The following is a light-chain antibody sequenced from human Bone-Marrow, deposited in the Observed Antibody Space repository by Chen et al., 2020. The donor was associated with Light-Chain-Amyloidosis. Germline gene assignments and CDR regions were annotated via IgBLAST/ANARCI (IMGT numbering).Light chain of an antibody. Sequence: SYELTQPPSVSVSPGQTARITCSGDDLPTKYAYWYQQKPGQAPVLVIHRDTERPSGILERLSGSSSGTTATLTISGVQAEDEADYHCQSADSSGTYEVIFGGGTKLTVL. J-gene: IGLJ2*01. CDR3: QSADSSGTYEVI. V-gene: IGLV3-25*03. CDR1: DLPTKY. CDR2: RDT.